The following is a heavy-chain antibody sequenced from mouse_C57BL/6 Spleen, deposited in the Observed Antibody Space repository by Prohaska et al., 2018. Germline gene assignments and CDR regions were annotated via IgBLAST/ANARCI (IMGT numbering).Heavy chain of an antibody. CDR1: GYSFTGYY. CDR2: IYPYNGFS. D-gene: IGHD1-1*01. J-gene: IGHJ2*01. CDR3: ARSGYYGSSYLYYFDY. V-gene: IGHV1-31*01. Sequence: EVQLQQSGPELVKPGASVKISCKASGYSFTGYYMHWVKQSHGNICDWLGYIYPYNGFSSYNQKFKGKATLTVDKSSRIAYMELRSLTSEDSAVYYCARSGYYGSSYLYYFDYWGQGTTLTVSS.